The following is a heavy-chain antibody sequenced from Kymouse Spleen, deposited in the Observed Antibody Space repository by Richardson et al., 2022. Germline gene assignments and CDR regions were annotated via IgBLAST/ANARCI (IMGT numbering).Heavy chain of an antibody. J-gene: IGHJ6*02. D-gene: IGHD1-7*01. V-gene: IGHV3-48*02. CDR2: ISSSSSTI. CDR3: ARERTGTSYYYYYGMDV. CDR1: GFTFSSYS. Sequence: EVQLVESGGGLVQPGGSLRLSCAASGFTFSSYSMNWVRQAPGKGLEWVSYISSSSSTIYYADSVKGRFTISRDNAKNSLYLQMNSLRDEDTAVYYCARERTGTSYYYYYGMDVWGQGTTVTVSS.